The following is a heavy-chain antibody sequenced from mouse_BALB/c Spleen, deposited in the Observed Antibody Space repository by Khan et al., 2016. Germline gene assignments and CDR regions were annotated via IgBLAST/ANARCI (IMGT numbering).Heavy chain of an antibody. CDR3: VTVHRVYAMDY. Sequence: VQLQESGPGLVKPSQSLSLTCSVTGYSITSGYYWNWIRQFPGNKLEWVGYISYDGSNNYNPSLKNRISITRDTSKNQFFLKLNSVTSEDTSTSYYVTVHRVYAMDYWGQGTSVTVSS. V-gene: IGHV3-6*02. J-gene: IGHJ4*01. D-gene: IGHD3-1*01. CDR2: ISYDGSN. CDR1: GYSITSGYY.